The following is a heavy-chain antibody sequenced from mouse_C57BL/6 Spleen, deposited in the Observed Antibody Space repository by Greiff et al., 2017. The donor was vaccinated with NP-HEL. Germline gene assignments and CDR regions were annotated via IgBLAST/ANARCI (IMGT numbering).Heavy chain of an antibody. V-gene: IGHV1-78*01. CDR1: GYTFTDHT. CDR2: IYPRDGST. J-gene: IGHJ4*01. CDR3: ARHYYGSSSAMDY. Sequence: VKLQESDAELVKPGASVKISCKVSGYTFTDHTIHWMKQRPEQGLEWIGYIYPRDGSTKYNEKFKGKATLTADKSSSTAYMQLNSLTSEDSAVYFCARHYYGSSSAMDYWGQGTSVTVSS. D-gene: IGHD1-1*01.